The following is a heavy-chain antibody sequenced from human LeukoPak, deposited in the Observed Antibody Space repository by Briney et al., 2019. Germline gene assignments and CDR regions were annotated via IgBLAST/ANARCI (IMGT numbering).Heavy chain of an antibody. D-gene: IGHD2-2*01. J-gene: IGHJ6*03. CDR2: ISGSGGST. V-gene: IGHV3-23*01. CDR3: AKYRDDIVVVPVGYMDV. Sequence: GGTLRLSCAASGFTFSSYGMSWVRQAPGKGLEWVSAISGSGGSTYYADSVKGRFTISRDNSKNTLYLQMNSLRAEDTAVYYCAKYRDDIVVVPVGYMDVWGKGTTVTISS. CDR1: GFTFSSYG.